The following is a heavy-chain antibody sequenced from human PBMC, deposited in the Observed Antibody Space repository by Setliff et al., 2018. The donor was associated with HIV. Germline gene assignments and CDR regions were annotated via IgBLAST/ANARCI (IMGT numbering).Heavy chain of an antibody. Sequence: ASVKVSCKASGYTFNNYGVMWVRQAPGQGLEWMGWISGYGYRKYAQKFEGRLTVTTDTSTSTAYMELRTLRSDDTAVYFCASGRGIYGSGALEAYDIWGQETMVTVSS. J-gene: IGHJ3*02. D-gene: IGHD3-10*01. CDR3: ASGRGIYGSGALEAYDI. CDR2: ISGYGYR. CDR1: GYTFNNYG. V-gene: IGHV1-18*01.